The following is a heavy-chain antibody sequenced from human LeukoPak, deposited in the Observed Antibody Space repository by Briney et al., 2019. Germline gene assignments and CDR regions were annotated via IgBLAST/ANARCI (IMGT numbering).Heavy chain of an antibody. D-gene: IGHD6-13*01. V-gene: IGHV5-51*01. J-gene: IGHJ4*02. Sequence: GESLKISCQGSGYRFATYWIGWVRQMPGKGLEWMGIIYPGDSDTRYSPSFQGQVTISADESISTAYLQWSSLKASDTAIYYCARHPSSSSRDRFDYWGQGTLVTVSS. CDR3: ARHPSSSSRDRFDY. CDR2: IYPGDSDT. CDR1: GYRFATYW.